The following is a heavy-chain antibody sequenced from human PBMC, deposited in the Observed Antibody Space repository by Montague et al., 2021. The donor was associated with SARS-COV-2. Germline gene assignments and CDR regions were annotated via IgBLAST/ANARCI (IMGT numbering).Heavy chain of an antibody. Sequence: SVKVSFKGSGYTFTGHYIHWVRLAPGQGPQYLGWINPATGGTNYARLFRGRVTMTRDTSIRAVYMELSSLRPDDTAIYYCARGPPAWFDPWGQGTLVTVSS. CDR1: GYTFTGHY. CDR2: INPATGGT. CDR3: ARGPPAWFDP. J-gene: IGHJ5*02. V-gene: IGHV1-2*02.